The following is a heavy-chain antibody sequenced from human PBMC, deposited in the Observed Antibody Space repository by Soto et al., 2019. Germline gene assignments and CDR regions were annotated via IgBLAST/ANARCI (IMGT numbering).Heavy chain of an antibody. V-gene: IGHV4-30-2*01. J-gene: IGHJ4*02. CDR2: IYHSGST. D-gene: IGHD3-22*01. Sequence: TLSLTCAVSGGSIISGGYSWSWIRQPPGKGLEWIGYIYHSGSTYYNPSLKSRVTISVDRSKNQFSLKLSSVTAADTAVYYCARVDSSGYYPDYWGQGTLVTVSS. CDR1: GGSIISGGYS. CDR3: ARVDSSGYYPDY.